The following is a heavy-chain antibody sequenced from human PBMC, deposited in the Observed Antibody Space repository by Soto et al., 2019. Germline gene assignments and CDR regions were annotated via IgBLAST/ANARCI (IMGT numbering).Heavy chain of an antibody. CDR2: IGAYNGDT. J-gene: IGHJ3*02. D-gene: IGHD5-18*01. Sequence: GASVKVSCKASGFPFSTYGISWVRQAPGQGLEWMGWIGAYNGDTNYAQKIQGRVAMATDTSTSTAYMELTSLRSDDTAIYYCARDRGYSPDSFDIWGQGTMVTVSS. CDR1: GFPFSTYG. CDR3: ARDRGYSPDSFDI. V-gene: IGHV1-18*01.